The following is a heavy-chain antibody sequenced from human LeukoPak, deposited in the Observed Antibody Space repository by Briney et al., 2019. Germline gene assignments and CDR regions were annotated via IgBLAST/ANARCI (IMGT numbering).Heavy chain of an antibody. CDR2: IYYNGNT. V-gene: IGHV4-59*01. J-gene: IGHJ4*02. CDR3: ASLDY. CDR1: GGSFSSYY. Sequence: SETLSLTCTVSGGSFSSYYWSWIRQPPGKGLEWMVYIYYNGNTNYNPSLKRRVTMSVDTSRNQFSLKLTSVTAADTAVYYCASLDYWGQGTLVTVSS.